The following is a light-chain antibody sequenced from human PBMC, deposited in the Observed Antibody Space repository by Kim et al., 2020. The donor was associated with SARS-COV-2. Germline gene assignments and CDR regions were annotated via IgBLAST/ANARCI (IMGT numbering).Light chain of an antibody. CDR1: SSGVEGYMF. Sequence: QLFTIAWIGSSSGVEGYMFVSGYHQERGGAPGLLLFDVSNHPSGVSTRFSGSESGDTASLAICGLQAKDEAFYHCGSYTTSSAYVIFGGGTQLTV. V-gene: IGLV2-14*03. CDR3: GSYTTSSAYVI. CDR2: DVS. J-gene: IGLJ2*01.